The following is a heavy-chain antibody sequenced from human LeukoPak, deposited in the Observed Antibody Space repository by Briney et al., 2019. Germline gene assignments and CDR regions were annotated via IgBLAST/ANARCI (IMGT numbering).Heavy chain of an antibody. V-gene: IGHV4-4*07. CDR2: IYTSGST. Sequence: SETLSLTCTVSGGSISSYYWSWIRQPAGKGLEWIGRIYTSGSTNYNPSLKSRVTISVDTSKNQFSLKLSSVTAADTAVYYCARTPGYYDSSGFGFDYWGQETLVTVSS. CDR1: GGSISSYY. J-gene: IGHJ4*02. CDR3: ARTPGYYDSSGFGFDY. D-gene: IGHD3-22*01.